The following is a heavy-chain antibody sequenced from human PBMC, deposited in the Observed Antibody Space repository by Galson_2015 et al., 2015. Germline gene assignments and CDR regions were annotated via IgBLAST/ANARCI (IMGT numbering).Heavy chain of an antibody. CDR2: TSATAGGT. V-gene: IGHV3-23*01. CDR1: GFTFSCYA. J-gene: IGHJ3*02. Sequence: SLRLSCAASGFTFSCYAMSWGRQAPGKGLEWVSVTSATAGGTYYAGSVKGRFTISRDNFRNTLWLQMNSLRPDDMAVYYCARLGYCSQTSCRWSLDASDIWGQGTMVTVSS. D-gene: IGHD2-2*01. CDR3: ARLGYCSQTSCRWSLDASDI.